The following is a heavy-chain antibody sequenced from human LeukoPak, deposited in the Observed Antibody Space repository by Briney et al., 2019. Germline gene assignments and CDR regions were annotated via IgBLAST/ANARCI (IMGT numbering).Heavy chain of an antibody. CDR1: GFTFSRHS. Sequence: PGGSLRLSCSASGFTFSRHSMNCLRQAPGKGLEYVSAISGNGESTYYADSVKDRFSISRDNSKNTLYLQMGSLRDEDTAVYYCVRNYYATSADYDYWGQGTLVTVSS. CDR3: VRNYYATSADYDY. V-gene: IGHV3-64D*06. CDR2: ISGNGEST. J-gene: IGHJ4*02. D-gene: IGHD3-22*01.